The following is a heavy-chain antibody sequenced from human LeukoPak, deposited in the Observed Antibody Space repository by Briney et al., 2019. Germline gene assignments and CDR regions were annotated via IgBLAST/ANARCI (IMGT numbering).Heavy chain of an antibody. D-gene: IGHD2-2*01. CDR1: GGSISSYY. J-gene: IGHJ2*01. Sequence: SETLSLTCTVSGGSISSYYWSWIRQPPGKGLEWIGYIYYSGSTNYNPSLKSRVTLSVDTSKNQFSLKLSSVTAADTAVYYCARQSCSSTSCYRDPYWYFDLWGRGTLVTVSS. V-gene: IGHV4-59*01. CDR2: IYYSGST. CDR3: ARQSCSSTSCYRDPYWYFDL.